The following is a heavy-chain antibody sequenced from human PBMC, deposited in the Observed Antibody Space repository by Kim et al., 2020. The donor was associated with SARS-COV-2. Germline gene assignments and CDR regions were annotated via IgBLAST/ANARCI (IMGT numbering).Heavy chain of an antibody. CDR1: GGSFSGYY. Sequence: SETLSLTCAVYGGSFSGYYWSWIRQPPGKGLEWIGEINHSGSTNYNPSLKSRVTISVDTSKNQFSLKLSSVTAADTAVYYCARGETRQSITMVRGVITHYDYWGQGTLVTVSS. J-gene: IGHJ4*02. CDR3: ARGETRQSITMVRGVITHYDY. CDR2: INHSGST. V-gene: IGHV4-34*01. D-gene: IGHD3-10*01.